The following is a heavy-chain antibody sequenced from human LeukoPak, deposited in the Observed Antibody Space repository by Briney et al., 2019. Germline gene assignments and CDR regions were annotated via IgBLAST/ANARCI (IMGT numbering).Heavy chain of an antibody. CDR3: ARDHYDSSGYYYTYYFEY. D-gene: IGHD3-22*01. V-gene: IGHV1-18*04. CDR1: GYTFTGYY. CDR2: ISAYNGDT. Sequence: GASVKVSCKASGYTFTGYYMHWVRQAPGQGLEWMGWISAYNGDTSYAQKLQGRVAMTTDTSTSTAYMELRSLRSDDTAVYFCARDHYDSSGYYYTYYFEYWGQGTLVTVSS. J-gene: IGHJ4*02.